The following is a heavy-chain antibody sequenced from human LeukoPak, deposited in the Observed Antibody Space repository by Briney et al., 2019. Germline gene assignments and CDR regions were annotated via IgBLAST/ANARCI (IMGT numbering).Heavy chain of an antibody. CDR1: GGSFSGYY. J-gene: IGHJ4*02. CDR2: INHSGST. V-gene: IGHV4-34*01. Sequence: SETLSLTCAVYGGSFSGYYWSWIRQPPGKGLEWIGEINHSGSTNYNPSLKSRVTISVDTSKNQFSLKLSSVTAADTAVYYCAGRPYSGSNRLDYWGQGTLVTVSS. D-gene: IGHD1-26*01. CDR3: AGRPYSGSNRLDY.